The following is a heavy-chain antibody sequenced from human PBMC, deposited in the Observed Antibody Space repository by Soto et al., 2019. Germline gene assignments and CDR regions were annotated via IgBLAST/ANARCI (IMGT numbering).Heavy chain of an antibody. J-gene: IGHJ4*02. CDR2: IYYSGST. V-gene: IGHV4-31*03. D-gene: IGHD4-17*01. CDR1: GGSISSGGYY. CDR3: ARSSQSTVTTFAY. Sequence: QVQLQESGPGLVKPSQTLSLTCTVSGGSISSGGYYWSWLRQHPGKGLEWIGYIYYSGSTYYNPSLTSRVTISVDPSKNQFALKLRSVTAADTAVYYCARSSQSTVTTFAYWGQGTLVTVSS.